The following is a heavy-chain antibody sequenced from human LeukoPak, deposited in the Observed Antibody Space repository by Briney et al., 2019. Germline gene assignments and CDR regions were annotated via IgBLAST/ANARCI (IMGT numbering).Heavy chain of an antibody. Sequence: PGGSLRLSCAASGFTFSSYSMNWVRQAPGKGLEWVSYISSSSSTIYYADSVKGRFTISRDNAKNSLYLQMNSLRAEDTAVYYCARDRGYCSSTSCRPSAFDIWGQGTMVTVSS. V-gene: IGHV3-48*01. CDR3: ARDRGYCSSTSCRPSAFDI. J-gene: IGHJ3*02. D-gene: IGHD2-2*01. CDR2: ISSSSSTI. CDR1: GFTFSSYS.